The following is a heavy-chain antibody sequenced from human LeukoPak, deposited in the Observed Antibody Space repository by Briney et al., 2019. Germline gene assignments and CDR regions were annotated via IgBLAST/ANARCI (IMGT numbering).Heavy chain of an antibody. V-gene: IGHV4-4*02. J-gene: IGHJ4*02. Sequence: PLETLSLTCAVSGDSISSRNWWNWVRQSPGKGLDWVGEISHGGITKYNPSLKNRVTISKDNSRNEFSLKLNSVTAADTAVYFCARSAGWWSLDYWGQGALVTVSA. D-gene: IGHD2-8*02. CDR2: ISHGGIT. CDR3: ARSAGWWSLDY. CDR1: GDSISSRNW.